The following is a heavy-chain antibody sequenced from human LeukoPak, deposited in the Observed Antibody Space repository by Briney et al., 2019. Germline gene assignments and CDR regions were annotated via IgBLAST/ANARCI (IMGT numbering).Heavy chain of an antibody. D-gene: IGHD3-10*01. CDR3: ASTVRGAPDKYYGMDV. V-gene: IGHV4-39*01. J-gene: IGHJ6*02. Sequence: SETLSLTCTVSGGSISSSSYYWGWIRQPPGKGLEWIGSIYYSGSTYYNPSLKSRVTISVDTSKNQFSLKLSSVTAADTAVYYCASTVRGAPDKYYGMDVWGQGTTVTVSS. CDR2: IYYSGST. CDR1: GGSISSSSYY.